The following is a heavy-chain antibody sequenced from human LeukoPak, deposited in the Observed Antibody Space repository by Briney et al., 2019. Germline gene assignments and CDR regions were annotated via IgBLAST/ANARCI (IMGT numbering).Heavy chain of an antibody. D-gene: IGHD1-26*01. J-gene: IGHJ4*02. CDR3: ARDRAIVGATAVGY. Sequence: ASVKVSCKASGYTFTGYYMHWVRQAPGQGLEWMGWINPNSGGTNYAQKLQGRVTMTTDTSTSTAYMELRSLRSDDTAVYYCARDRAIVGATAVGYWGQGTLVTVSS. CDR1: GYTFTGYY. CDR2: INPNSGGT. V-gene: IGHV1-2*02.